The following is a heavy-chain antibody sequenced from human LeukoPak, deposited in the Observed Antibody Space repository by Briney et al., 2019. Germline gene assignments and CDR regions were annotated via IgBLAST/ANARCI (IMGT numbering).Heavy chain of an antibody. Sequence: GASVKVSCKASGGTFSSYTISWVRQAPGQGLEWMGRIIPILGIANYAQKFQGRVTITADKSTSTAYMELSSLRSEDTAVYYCARDLPNVESGRITMIVVAADAFDIWGQGTMVTVSS. CDR1: GGTFSSYT. CDR3: ARDLPNVESGRITMIVVAADAFDI. CDR2: IIPILGIA. J-gene: IGHJ3*02. D-gene: IGHD3-22*01. V-gene: IGHV1-69*04.